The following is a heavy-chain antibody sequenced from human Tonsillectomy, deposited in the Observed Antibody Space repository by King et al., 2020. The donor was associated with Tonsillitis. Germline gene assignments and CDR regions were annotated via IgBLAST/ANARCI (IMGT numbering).Heavy chain of an antibody. D-gene: IGHD4-23*01. CDR2: INPNSGGT. Sequence: QLVQSGAEVKKPGASVKVSCKASGYTFTGYYMHWVRQAPGQGLEWMGWINPNSGGTNYAQKFQGRVTMTRDTSISTAYMELSRLRSDDTAVYYCARPTYGGKGEPYYFDYWGQGTLVTVSS. V-gene: IGHV1-2*02. CDR3: ARPTYGGKGEPYYFDY. J-gene: IGHJ4*02. CDR1: GYTFTGYY.